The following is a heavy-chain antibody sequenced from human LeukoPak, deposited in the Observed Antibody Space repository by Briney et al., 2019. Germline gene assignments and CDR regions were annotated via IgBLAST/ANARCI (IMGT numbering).Heavy chain of an antibody. V-gene: IGHV4-59*01. CDR3: ARYYYDSSGFGPDY. Sequence: PSETLSLTCTVSGGSISTYYWSWIRPPPGKGLEWIGYIYYSGSTNYNPSLKSRVTISVDTSKNQFSLKRSSVTAADTAVYYCARYYYDSSGFGPDYWGQGTLVTVSS. D-gene: IGHD3-22*01. J-gene: IGHJ4*02. CDR1: GGSISTYY. CDR2: IYYSGST.